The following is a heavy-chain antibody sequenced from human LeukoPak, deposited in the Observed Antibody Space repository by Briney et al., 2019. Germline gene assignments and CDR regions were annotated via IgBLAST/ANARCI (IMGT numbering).Heavy chain of an antibody. J-gene: IGHJ4*02. Sequence: GESLRLSCAASGFTFSSYAMSWVRQAPGKGLEWVSAISGSGGSTYYADSVKGRFTISRDNSKNTLYLQMNSLRAEDTAVYYCAKDRQKQVYYFDYWGQGTLVTVSS. CDR1: GFTFSSYA. CDR3: AKDRQKQVYYFDY. CDR2: ISGSGGST. V-gene: IGHV3-23*01. D-gene: IGHD2-8*01.